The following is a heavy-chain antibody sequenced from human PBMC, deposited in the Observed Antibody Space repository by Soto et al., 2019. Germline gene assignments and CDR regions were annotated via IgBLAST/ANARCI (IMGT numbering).Heavy chain of an antibody. CDR3: AGGPGVARNY. CDR2: IYLSGST. D-gene: IGHD5-12*01. V-gene: IGHV4-30-2*01. J-gene: IGHJ4*02. CDR1: GGSISSGGYS. Sequence: SETLSLTCAVSGGSISSGGYSWSWIRQPPGKGLEWIGYIYLSGSTYYNPSLKSRVTISVDRSKNQFSLKLSSVTAADTAVYYCAGGPGVARNYWGQGTLVTSPQ.